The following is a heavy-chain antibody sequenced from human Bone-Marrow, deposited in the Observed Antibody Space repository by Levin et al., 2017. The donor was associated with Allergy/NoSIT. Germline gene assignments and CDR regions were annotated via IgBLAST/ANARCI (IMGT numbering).Heavy chain of an antibody. CDR1: GFTFNTYW. CDR2: INIDGSTT. Sequence: GESLKISCAASGFTFNTYWMYWVRQVPGKGLVWVSRINIDGSTTTYADSVTGRFTISRDNIKNTLYLQMNSLRAEDTAVYYCARGGNSGSLDYWGQGTLVTVSS. J-gene: IGHJ4*02. D-gene: IGHD3-22*01. V-gene: IGHV3-74*01. CDR3: ARGGNSGSLDY.